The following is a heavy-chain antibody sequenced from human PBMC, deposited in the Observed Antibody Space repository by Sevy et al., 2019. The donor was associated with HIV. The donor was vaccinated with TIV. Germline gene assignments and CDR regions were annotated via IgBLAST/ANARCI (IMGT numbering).Heavy chain of an antibody. D-gene: IGHD6-13*01. J-gene: IGHJ5*02. CDR3: AREAGIAAAGWFDP. CDR1: GYTFTGYY. V-gene: IGHV1-2*04. CDR2: INPNSGGT. Sequence: ASVQVSCKASGYTFTGYYMHWVRQAPGQGLEWMGWINPNSGGTNYAQKFQGWVTMTRDTSISTAYMELSRLRSDDTAVYYCAREAGIAAAGWFDPWGQGTLVTVSS.